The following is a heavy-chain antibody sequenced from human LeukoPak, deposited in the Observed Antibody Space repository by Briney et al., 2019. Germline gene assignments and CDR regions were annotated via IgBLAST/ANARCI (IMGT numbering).Heavy chain of an antibody. D-gene: IGHD6-13*01. CDR1: GGTFSSYA. J-gene: IGHJ4*02. Sequence: ASVKVSRKASGGTFSSYAISWVRQAPGQGLEWMGGIIPIFGTANYAQKFQGRVTITADESTSTAYMELSSLRSEDTAVYYCARSIAAAGPEILYFDYWGQGTLVTVSS. CDR3: ARSIAAAGPEILYFDY. V-gene: IGHV1-69*13. CDR2: IIPIFGTA.